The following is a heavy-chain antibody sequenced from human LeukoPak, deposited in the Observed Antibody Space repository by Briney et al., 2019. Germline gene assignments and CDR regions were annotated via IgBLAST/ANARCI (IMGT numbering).Heavy chain of an antibody. CDR2: ISGSGGST. CDR1: GFTFSSYA. D-gene: IGHD3-22*01. V-gene: IGHV3-23*01. J-gene: IGHJ4*02. Sequence: PGGSLRLSCAASGFTFSSYAMSWVRQAPGKGLEWGSAISGSGGSTYYADSVKGRFTISRDNSKNTLYLQMNSLRAEDTAVYYCAKDPHLGDSSGYYFFDYWGQGTLVTVSS. CDR3: AKDPHLGDSSGYYFFDY.